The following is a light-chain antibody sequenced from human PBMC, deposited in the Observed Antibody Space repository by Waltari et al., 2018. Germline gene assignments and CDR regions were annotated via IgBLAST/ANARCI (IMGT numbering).Light chain of an antibody. CDR2: AAS. Sequence: AIQMTQSPSSLSASVGDRVTITCRASEDIRNDLGWYQQKPGKAPRLLIFAASTLQSGVPSRFSGSGSGTDFTLTISSLQPEDFATYFCLQDFIFPLTFGGGTTVEI. V-gene: IGKV1-6*01. CDR1: EDIRND. CDR3: LQDFIFPLT. J-gene: IGKJ4*01.